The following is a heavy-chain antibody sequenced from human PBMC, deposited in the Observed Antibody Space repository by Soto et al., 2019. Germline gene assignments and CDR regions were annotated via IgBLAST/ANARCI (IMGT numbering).Heavy chain of an antibody. D-gene: IGHD4-17*01. J-gene: IGHJ4*02. CDR1: GFSVSTIY. CDR3: ARRSNPYGAYDN. CDR2: IYSGGET. Sequence: EVQVVESGGGLVQPGGSLRLSCAASGFSVSTIYMSWVRQAPGNGLEWVSIIYSGGETYYADSVRGRFTLSRDTSKNTLYLQMNSLRVEDTAVYYCARRSNPYGAYDNWGQGTLVTVSS. V-gene: IGHV3-66*01.